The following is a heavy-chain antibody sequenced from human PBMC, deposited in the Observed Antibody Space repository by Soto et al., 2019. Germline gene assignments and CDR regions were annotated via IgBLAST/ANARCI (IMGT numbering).Heavy chain of an antibody. CDR2: ISYDGSNK. CDR3: AKGSHFWSGYFYYYYYGMDV. Sequence: VGSLRLSCAASGFTFSSYGMHWVRQAPGKGLEWVAVISYDGSNKYYADSVKGRFTISRDNSKNTLYLQMNSLRAEDTAVYYCAKGSHFWSGYFYYYYYGMDVWGQGTTVTVSS. V-gene: IGHV3-30*18. CDR1: GFTFSSYG. J-gene: IGHJ6*02. D-gene: IGHD3-3*02.